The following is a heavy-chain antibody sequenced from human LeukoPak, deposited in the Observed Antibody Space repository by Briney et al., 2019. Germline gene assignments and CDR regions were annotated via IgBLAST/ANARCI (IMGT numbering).Heavy chain of an antibody. V-gene: IGHV7-4-1*02. CDR3: ARDMVRGKRYYYYGMDV. D-gene: IGHD3-10*01. CDR2: INTNTGNP. Sequence: GASVKVSCKASGYTFTSYAMNWVRQAPGQGLEWMGWINTNTGNPTYAQGFTGRFVFSLDTSVSTAYLQISSLKAEDTAVYYCARDMVRGKRYYYYGMDVWGQGTTVIVSS. J-gene: IGHJ6*02. CDR1: GYTFTSYA.